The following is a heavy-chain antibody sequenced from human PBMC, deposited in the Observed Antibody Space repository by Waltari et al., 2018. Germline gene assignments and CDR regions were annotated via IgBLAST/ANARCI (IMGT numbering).Heavy chain of an antibody. D-gene: IGHD5-18*01. CDR1: GGSISSSSYY. V-gene: IGHV4-39*07. J-gene: IGHJ4*02. Sequence: QLQLQESGPGLVKPSETLSLTCTVSGGSISSSSYYWGWIRQPPGKGLEWIGSIYYSGRTYYNPSLKGRVTISVDTSKNQFSLKLSSVTAADTAVYYCASAIAMVYFDYWGQGTLVTVSS. CDR3: ASAIAMVYFDY. CDR2: IYYSGRT.